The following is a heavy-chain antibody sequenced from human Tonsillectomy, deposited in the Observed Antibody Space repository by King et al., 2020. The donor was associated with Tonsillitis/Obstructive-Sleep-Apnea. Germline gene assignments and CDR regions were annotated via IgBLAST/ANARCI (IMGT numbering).Heavy chain of an antibody. V-gene: IGHV4-34*01. CDR3: ASSSGWYWFDP. J-gene: IGHJ5*02. Sequence: VQLQQWGAGLLKPSETLSLTCAVYGGSFNGYSWSWLRQPPGKGLEWIGEINHSGNTNYNPSLKSRVTISVGTSKNQFSLKLSSETAADTAVYYCASSSGWYWFDPWGQGTLVTVSS. D-gene: IGHD6-19*01. CDR2: INHSGNT. CDR1: GGSFNGYS.